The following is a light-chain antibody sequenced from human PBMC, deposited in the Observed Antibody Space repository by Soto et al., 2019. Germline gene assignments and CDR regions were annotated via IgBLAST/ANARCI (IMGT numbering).Light chain of an antibody. CDR2: AAS. J-gene: IGKJ1*01. CDR1: QDIRNE. Sequence: IQLTQSPSSLSPSVGHTVTITCRASQDIRNELGWYKQKPGTAPKVLIYAASSLHSGVPSRFSGSGSGTDFTITISGLQHEDFATYYCLQARGYPRTLGQGTQVDIK. CDR3: LQARGYPRT. V-gene: IGKV1-6*02.